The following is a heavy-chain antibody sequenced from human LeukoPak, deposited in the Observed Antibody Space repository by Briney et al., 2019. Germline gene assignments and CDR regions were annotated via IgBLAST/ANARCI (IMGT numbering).Heavy chain of an antibody. V-gene: IGHV3-23*01. D-gene: IGHD2-2*01. J-gene: IGHJ4*02. Sequence: GGSLRLSCAASGFTFSSYAMSWVRQAPGKGLEWVSAISGSGGSTYYADSVKGRFTISRDNPKNTLYLQMNSLRAEDTAVYYCAKGVVVPAAISAFDYWGQGTLVTVSS. CDR2: ISGSGGST. CDR1: GFTFSSYA. CDR3: AKGVVVPAAISAFDY.